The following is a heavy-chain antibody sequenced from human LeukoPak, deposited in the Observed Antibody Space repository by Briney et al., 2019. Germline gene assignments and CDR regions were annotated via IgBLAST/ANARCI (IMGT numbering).Heavy chain of an antibody. Sequence: GGSLGLSCAASGFTFSSYSMNWVRQAPGKGLEWVSSISSSSSYIYYADSVKGRFTISRDNAKNSLYLQMNSLRAEDTAVYYCARDLSEAFRQTNWFDPWGQGTLVTVSS. J-gene: IGHJ5*02. CDR2: ISSSSSYI. CDR3: ARDLSEAFRQTNWFDP. V-gene: IGHV3-21*01. CDR1: GFTFSSYS. D-gene: IGHD1-14*01.